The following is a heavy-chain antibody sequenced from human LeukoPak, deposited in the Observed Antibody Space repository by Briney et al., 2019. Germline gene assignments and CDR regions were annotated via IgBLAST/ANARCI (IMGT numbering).Heavy chain of an antibody. CDR2: IYYSGST. V-gene: IGHV4-59*01. CDR3: ARSLSSSWYNWFDP. CDR1: GGSISSYY. J-gene: IGHJ5*02. D-gene: IGHD6-13*01. Sequence: PSETLSLTCTVSGGSISSYYWSWIRQPPGKGLEWIGYIYYSGSTNYNPSLKSRVTISVDTSKNQFSLKLSSVTAADTAVYYCARSLSSSWYNWFDPWGQGTLVTASS.